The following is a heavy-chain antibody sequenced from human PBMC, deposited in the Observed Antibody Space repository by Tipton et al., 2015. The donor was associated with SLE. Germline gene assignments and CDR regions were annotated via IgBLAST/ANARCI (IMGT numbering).Heavy chain of an antibody. CDR3: ARESGATDDY. J-gene: IGHJ4*02. CDR2: ISTYNGDT. D-gene: IGHD1-26*01. CDR1: GCIFTNYV. V-gene: IGHV1-18*01. Sequence: QSGAEVKKPGASVKVSCKASGCIFTNYVITWVRQAPGQGLEWMGWISTYNGDTNYAQNFQGRVTMTTDTSTSTAYMELRSLRSDDTAVYYCARESGATDDYWGQGTLVTVSS.